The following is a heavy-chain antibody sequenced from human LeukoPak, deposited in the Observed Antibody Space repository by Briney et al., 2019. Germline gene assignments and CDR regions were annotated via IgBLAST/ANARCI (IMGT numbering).Heavy chain of an antibody. J-gene: IGHJ4*02. Sequence: GGSLRLSCAASGFTFSSYAMHWVRQAPGKGLEWVAVVSYDGSNKYYADSVKGRFTISRDNSKNTLYLQMNSLRAEDTAVYYCARDDSRYWGQGTLVTVSS. CDR3: ARDDSRY. V-gene: IGHV3-30*04. D-gene: IGHD4-11*01. CDR2: VSYDGSNK. CDR1: GFTFSSYA.